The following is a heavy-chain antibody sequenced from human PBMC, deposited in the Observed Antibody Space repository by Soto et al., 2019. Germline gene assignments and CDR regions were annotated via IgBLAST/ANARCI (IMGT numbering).Heavy chain of an antibody. Sequence: GGSLRLSGAACGFTFNSYSINWVRQAPGKGLEWVTTINGGSTPYYADSVKGRFTISRDNSKNKLYLQMNSLRAEDTAVYYCAKDKDWSGVYGMDVWGQRTTVAVSS. CDR3: AKDKDWSGVYGMDV. CDR2: INGGSTP. V-gene: IGHV3-23*01. CDR1: GFTFNSYS. J-gene: IGHJ6*02. D-gene: IGHD3-3*01.